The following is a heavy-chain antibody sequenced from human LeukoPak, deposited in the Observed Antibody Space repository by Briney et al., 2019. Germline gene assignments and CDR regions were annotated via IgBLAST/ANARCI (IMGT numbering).Heavy chain of an antibody. CDR2: IRYDGSIK. J-gene: IGHJ4*02. CDR3: AKVASGSYYNWPFDY. CDR1: GIIFSSYG. Sequence: PGGSLRLSCAASGIIFSSYGMHWVRQAPGKGLEWVAFIRYDGSIKYYADSVKGRFTISRDNAKNSLYLQMNSLRAEDTAVYYCAKVASGSYYNWPFDYWGQGTLVTVSS. V-gene: IGHV3-30*02. D-gene: IGHD1-26*01.